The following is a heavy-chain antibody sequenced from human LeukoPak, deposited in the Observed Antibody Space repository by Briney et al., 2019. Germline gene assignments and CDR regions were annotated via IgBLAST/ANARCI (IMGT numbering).Heavy chain of an antibody. Sequence: KSSQTLSLTCTVSGGSISSGGYYWSWIRQPPGKGLEWIGEINHSGSTNYNPSLKSRVTISVDTSKNQFSLKLSSVTAADTAVYYCARSPFNTYYYDSSDVWGQGTLVTVSS. CDR2: INHSGST. CDR1: GGSISSGGYY. V-gene: IGHV4-30-2*01. CDR3: ARSPFNTYYYDSSDV. J-gene: IGHJ4*02. D-gene: IGHD3-22*01.